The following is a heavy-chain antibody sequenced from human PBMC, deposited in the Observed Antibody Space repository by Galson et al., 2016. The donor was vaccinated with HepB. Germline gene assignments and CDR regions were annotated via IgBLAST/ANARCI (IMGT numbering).Heavy chain of an antibody. CDR2: VYRSGTS. D-gene: IGHD1-1*01. V-gene: IGHV4-39*07. J-gene: IGHJ5*02. Sequence: SETLSLTCTVSGGSISSGGYYWSWIRQHPGKGLEWIGEVYRSGTSHCNPSLLSRVTISVDKSKNQFSLKMNSVTAADTAVYYCARGQLIHGFDPWGQGTLVIVSS. CDR1: GGSISSGGYY. CDR3: ARGQLIHGFDP.